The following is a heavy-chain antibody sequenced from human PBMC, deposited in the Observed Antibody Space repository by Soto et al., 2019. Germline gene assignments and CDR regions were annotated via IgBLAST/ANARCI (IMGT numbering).Heavy chain of an antibody. CDR1: GFTFSSYS. D-gene: IGHD2-2*01. Sequence: DVRVLESGGGLVQPGGALRLACAASGFTFSSYSMSWVVQAPGKGLEWVSTIGTSASTYYGDTVRGRFTISRDNSRNTLYLKMNSMRDEDTAVYYCADLSRDCTSSNCDWGQGTLVSVST. V-gene: IGHV3-23*01. CDR2: IGTSAST. CDR3: ADLSRDCTSSNCD. J-gene: IGHJ4*02.